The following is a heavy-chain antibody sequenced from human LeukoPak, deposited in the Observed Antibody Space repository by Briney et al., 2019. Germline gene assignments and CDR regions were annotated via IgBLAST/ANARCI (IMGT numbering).Heavy chain of an antibody. CDR3: ARGMAYYDYVWVPFDL. D-gene: IGHD3-16*01. Sequence: SETLSLTCTVSGGSISSSSYYWGWIRQPPGKGLEWIGSIYYSGSTYYNPSLKSRVTISVDTSKNQFSLKLSSVTAADTAVYYCARGMAYYDYVWVPFDLWGRGTLVTVSS. CDR1: GGSISSSSYY. J-gene: IGHJ2*01. CDR2: IYYSGST. V-gene: IGHV4-39*07.